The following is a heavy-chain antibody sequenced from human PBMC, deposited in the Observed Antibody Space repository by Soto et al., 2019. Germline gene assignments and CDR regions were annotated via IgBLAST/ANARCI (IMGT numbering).Heavy chain of an antibody. V-gene: IGHV5-10-1*01. CDR3: ARHTSGVKLWGLGH. CDR1: GYTFPNYW. CDR2: IDPSESET. D-gene: IGHD1-1*01. J-gene: IGHJ4*02. Sequence: GESLKISCKASGYTFPNYWISWLRQTPGKGLEWMGKIDPSESETTYSPSLQGHVFISVDNSIDTAYLQWSSLKASDTAIYYCARHTSGVKLWGLGHLGQGTLVTLSS.